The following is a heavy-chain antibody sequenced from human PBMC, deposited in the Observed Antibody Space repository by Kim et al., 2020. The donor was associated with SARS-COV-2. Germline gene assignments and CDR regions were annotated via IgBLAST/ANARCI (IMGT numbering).Heavy chain of an antibody. CDR1: GGSISSSSYY. Sequence: SETLSLTCTVSGGSISSSSYYWGWIRQPPGKGLEWIGSIYYSGSTYYNPSLKSRVTISVDTSKNQFSLKLSSVTAADTAVYYCARSKQWLVIIDYWGQGTLVTVSS. J-gene: IGHJ4*02. V-gene: IGHV4-39*01. CDR2: IYYSGST. D-gene: IGHD6-19*01. CDR3: ARSKQWLVIIDY.